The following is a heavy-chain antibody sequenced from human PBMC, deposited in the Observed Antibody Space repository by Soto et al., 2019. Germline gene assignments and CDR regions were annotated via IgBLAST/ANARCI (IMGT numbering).Heavy chain of an antibody. J-gene: IGHJ6*02. V-gene: IGHV4-4*02. Sequence: HVQLQESGPGLVRPSGTLSLTCAVSGDSIIGTGWWSWVRQSPGKGLDWIGEVYHSGATNYNPSLKSRVTISVDTARNQFALDLGSVTAADTAVYYCVRNGYYSMDVWGQGTKVTVSS. D-gene: IGHD3-22*01. CDR2: VYHSGAT. CDR3: VRNGYYSMDV. CDR1: GDSIIGTGW.